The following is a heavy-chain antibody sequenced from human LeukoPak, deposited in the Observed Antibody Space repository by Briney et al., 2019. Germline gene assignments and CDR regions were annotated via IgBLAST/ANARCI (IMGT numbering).Heavy chain of an antibody. Sequence: GASVKVSCKASGYTFTSYGISWVRQASGQGLEWMGWISAYNGNTNYAQKLQGRVTMTTDTSTSTAYMELRSLRSDDTAVYYCARDHDFWSGYPNNWFDPWGQGTLVTVSS. CDR3: ARDHDFWSGYPNNWFDP. J-gene: IGHJ5*02. CDR1: GYTFTSYG. CDR2: ISAYNGNT. V-gene: IGHV1-18*01. D-gene: IGHD3-3*01.